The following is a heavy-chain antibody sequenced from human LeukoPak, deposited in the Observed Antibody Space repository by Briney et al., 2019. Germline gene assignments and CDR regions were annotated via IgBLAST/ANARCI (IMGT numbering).Heavy chain of an antibody. V-gene: IGHV3-48*03. CDR1: GFTFSSYE. D-gene: IGHD1-26*01. J-gene: IGHJ4*02. Sequence: PGESLRLSCAASGFTFSSYEMNWVRQAPGKGLEWVSYISASGSAMYYADSVKGRFTISRDNAKNSLYPQMNSLRAEDTAVYYCASGAQSDYWGQGTLVTVSS. CDR3: ASGAQSDY. CDR2: ISASGSAM.